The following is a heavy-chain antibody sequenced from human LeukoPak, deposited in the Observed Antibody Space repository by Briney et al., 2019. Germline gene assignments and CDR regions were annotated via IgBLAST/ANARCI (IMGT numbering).Heavy chain of an antibody. CDR3: ARARDDILTGYHAFDI. Sequence: GGSLRLSCAASGFTVSSNYMSWVRQAPGKGLEWVSVIYSGGSTYYADSVKGRFTISRDNSKNTLYLQMNSLRAEDTAVYYCARARDDILTGYHAFDIWGQGTMVTVSS. D-gene: IGHD3-9*01. CDR1: GFTVSSNY. J-gene: IGHJ3*02. CDR2: IYSGGST. V-gene: IGHV3-53*01.